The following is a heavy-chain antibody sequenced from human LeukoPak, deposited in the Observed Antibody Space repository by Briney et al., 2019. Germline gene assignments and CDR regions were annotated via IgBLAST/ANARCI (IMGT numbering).Heavy chain of an antibody. D-gene: IGHD6-19*01. CDR1: GVSISSYY. CDR3: ARSVAGDFDY. CDR2: IYYSGST. J-gene: IGHJ4*02. V-gene: IGHV4-59*01. Sequence: SETLSLTCTVSGVSISSYYWSWIRQPPGKGLEWIGYIYYSGSTNYNPSLKSRVTISVDTSKNQFSLKLSSVTAADTAVYYCARSVAGDFDYWGQGTLVTVSS.